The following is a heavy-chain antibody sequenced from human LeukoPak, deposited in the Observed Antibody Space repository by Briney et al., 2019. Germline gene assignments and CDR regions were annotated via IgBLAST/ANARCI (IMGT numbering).Heavy chain of an antibody. CDR1: GFTFSDYY. CDR3: ARVRHIVVVVAESWYYYYMDV. Sequence: PGGSLRLSCAASGFTFSDYYMSWLRQAPGKGLEWVSYISSSGSTIYYADSVKGRFTISRDNAKNSLYLQMNSLRAEDTAVYYCARVRHIVVVVAESWYYYYMDVWGKGTTVTVSS. CDR2: ISSSGSTI. D-gene: IGHD2-15*01. J-gene: IGHJ6*03. V-gene: IGHV3-11*04.